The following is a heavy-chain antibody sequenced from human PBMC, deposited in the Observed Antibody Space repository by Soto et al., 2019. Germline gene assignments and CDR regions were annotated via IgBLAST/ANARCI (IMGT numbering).Heavy chain of an antibody. J-gene: IGHJ6*02. CDR1: GGSFSGYY. V-gene: IGHV4-34*01. CDR2: INHSGST. D-gene: IGHD1-1*01. Sequence: SETLSLTCAVYGGSFSGYYWSWIRQPPGKGLEWIGEINHSGSTNYNPSLKSRVTISVXXXXXXFXLXLXXXTAAXTAVYXCAMGNWNPYYYYGMDVWGQGTTVTVSS. CDR3: AMGNWNPYYYYGMDV.